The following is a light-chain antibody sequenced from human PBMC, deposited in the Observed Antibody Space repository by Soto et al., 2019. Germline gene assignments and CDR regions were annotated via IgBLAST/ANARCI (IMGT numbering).Light chain of an antibody. CDR1: SSDVGGYNY. V-gene: IGLV2-11*01. CDR2: DVS. CDR3: CSYAGSYSYV. Sequence: QSAQTQPRSESGSPGQSVTISCTGTSSDVGGYNYVSWYQQHPGKAPKLMIYDVSKRPSGVPDRFSGSKSGNTASLTISGLQAEDESDYYCCSYAGSYSYVFGTGTKVTVL. J-gene: IGLJ1*01.